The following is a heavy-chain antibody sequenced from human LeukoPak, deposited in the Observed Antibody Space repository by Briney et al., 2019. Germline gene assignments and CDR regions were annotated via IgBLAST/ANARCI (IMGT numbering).Heavy chain of an antibody. J-gene: IGHJ4*02. CDR1: GFPFSDVW. D-gene: IGHD3-22*01. CDR3: TTDWYYYDSSGYYPIF. CDR2: IKSKTDGGTA. Sequence: PGGSLRLSCAASGFPFSDVWMSWVRQAPGKGLEWVGRIKSKTDGGTADYAAPVKGRFTFSRDDSKNTLYLQMNSLKTEDAAVYYCTTDWYYYDSSGYYPIFWGQGTLVTVSP. V-gene: IGHV3-15*01.